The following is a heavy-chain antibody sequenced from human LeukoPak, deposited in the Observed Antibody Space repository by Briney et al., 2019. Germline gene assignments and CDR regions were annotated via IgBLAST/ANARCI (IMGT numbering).Heavy chain of an antibody. CDR3: ARAGWIITSGIDH. CDR1: GFSISGSYY. Sequence: SETLSLTCGVSGFSISGSYYWAWIRQPPGKGLEWIGTIYHIGSTYYSPSLGSRVTMSVDTSKNEFSLNLKSVTAADTAVYYCARAGWIITSGIDHWGQGTLVTVSS. CDR2: IYHIGST. J-gene: IGHJ4*02. V-gene: IGHV4-38-2*01. D-gene: IGHD3-10*01.